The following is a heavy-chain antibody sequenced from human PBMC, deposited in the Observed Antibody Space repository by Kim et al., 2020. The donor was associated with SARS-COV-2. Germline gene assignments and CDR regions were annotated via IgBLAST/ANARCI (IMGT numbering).Heavy chain of an antibody. J-gene: IGHJ3*02. CDR1: NGSVSPYY. CDR2: IHQSGTT. D-gene: IGHD2-15*01. CDR3: ARHQEYCSGAYCFLEAFDI. Sequence: SETLSLTCTVSNGSVSPYYWSWIRQPPGKGLEWIGNIHQSGTTHQNPSLRSRLIISLDSSENQFSLNLSSLTAADTAIYYCARHQEYCSGAYCFLEAFDIWGQGTMVSVSS. V-gene: IGHV4-59*08.